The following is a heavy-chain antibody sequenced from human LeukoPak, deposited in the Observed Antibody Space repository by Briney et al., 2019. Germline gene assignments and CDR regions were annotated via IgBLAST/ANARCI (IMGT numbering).Heavy chain of an antibody. V-gene: IGHV1-3*01. CDR3: ARLTVTTRSFDY. CDR1: AYTFTIYA. J-gene: IGHJ4*02. CDR2: INAGNGNT. D-gene: IGHD4-17*01. Sequence: ASVKVACNASAYTFTIYAMHWVRHPPEQRLEWMGWINAGNGNTKYSQKFQGRVTITRDTSASTAYMELSSLRSEDTAVYYCARLTVTTRSFDYWGQGTLDTVYS.